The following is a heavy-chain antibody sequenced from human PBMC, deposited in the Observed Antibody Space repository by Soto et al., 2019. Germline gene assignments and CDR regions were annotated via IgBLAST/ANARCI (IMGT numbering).Heavy chain of an antibody. CDR2: ISGSGKST. D-gene: IGHD1-26*01. CDR3: AKGQWVLPRPYYFHF. J-gene: IGHJ4*02. Sequence: EVQLLESGGGLIQPGGSLRLSCAASGFTFSTYTMSWVRQAPGKGLEWVSSISGSGKSTNYADSVKGRFTISRDNSKNTLFLQMKSLRATDTAVYYCAKGQWVLPRPYYFHFWGQGTLLTVSS. V-gene: IGHV3-23*01. CDR1: GFTFSTYT.